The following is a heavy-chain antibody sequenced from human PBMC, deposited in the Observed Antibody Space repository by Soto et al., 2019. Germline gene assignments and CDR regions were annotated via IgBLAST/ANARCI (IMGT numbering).Heavy chain of an antibody. D-gene: IGHD6-6*01. CDR1: GDSVSSNSAA. CDR2: TYYRSKWYN. V-gene: IGHV6-1*01. CDR3: TSARKGTRRASAARLDWFDP. Sequence: SQTLSLTCAISGDSVSSNSAAWNWIRQSPSRGLEWLGRTYYRSKWYNDYAVSVKSRITINPDTSKNQFSLHLNSVTPEDTAVYYCTSARKGTRRASAARLDWFDPGGQGTLVTVSS. J-gene: IGHJ5*01.